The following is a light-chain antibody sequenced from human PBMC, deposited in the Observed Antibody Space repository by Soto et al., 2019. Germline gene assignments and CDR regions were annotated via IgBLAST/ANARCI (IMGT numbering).Light chain of an antibody. V-gene: IGKV3D-20*01. J-gene: IGKJ2*01. CDR1: QSASSSY. CDR2: DAS. Sequence: EIVLTQSPATLSLSPGERATLSCGASQSASSSYLAWYQQKPGLAPRLLIYDASSRATGIPDRCSGSGSGTDITLTISRLEPEDFAVYYYHQYGSSPTFGQGTKLEIK. CDR3: HQYGSSPT.